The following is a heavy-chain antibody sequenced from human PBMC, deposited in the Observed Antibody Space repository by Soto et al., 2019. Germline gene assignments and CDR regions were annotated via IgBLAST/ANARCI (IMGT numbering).Heavy chain of an antibody. CDR3: ARDCSGGSCYPGMDV. J-gene: IGHJ6*02. D-gene: IGHD2-15*01. CDR2: ISSSGYI. CDR1: GFNFNSYT. Sequence: GGSRRLSCAASGFNFNSYTINWVRQAPGKRLEGLSSISSSGYIFSTDSVRGRFTISRDNAKNSVYLQMNSLRAEDTAVYFCARDCSGGSCYPGMDVWGQGTTVTVSS. V-gene: IGHV3-21*01.